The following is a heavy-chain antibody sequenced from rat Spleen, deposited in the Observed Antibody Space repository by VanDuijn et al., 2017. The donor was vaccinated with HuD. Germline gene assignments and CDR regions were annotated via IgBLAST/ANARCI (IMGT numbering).Heavy chain of an antibody. CDR2: ISYEGSST. J-gene: IGHJ2*01. D-gene: IGHD1-3*01. CDR3: ARPNYGSLDY. CDR1: GFTFHSYW. V-gene: IGHV5-22*01. Sequence: EVQLAETGGGLVQPGRSLKLSCVASGFTFHSYWMTWIRQAPKKGLEWVASISYEGSSTYYGDSVKGRFTISRDNAKSTLYLQMNSLRSEDTATYYCARPNYGSLDYWGQGVMVTVSS.